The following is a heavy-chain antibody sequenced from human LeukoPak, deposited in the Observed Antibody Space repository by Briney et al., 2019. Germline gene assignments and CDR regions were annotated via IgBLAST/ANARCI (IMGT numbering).Heavy chain of an antibody. CDR2: ISYDGSNK. V-gene: IGHV3-30*18. J-gene: IGHJ6*03. CDR1: GFTFSSYG. Sequence: GRSLRLSCAASGFTFSSYGMHWVRQAPGKGLEWVAVISYDGSNKYYADSVKGRFTISRDNSKNTLYLQMNSLRAEDTAVYYCAKGVGYYYYMDVWGKGTTVTVS. CDR3: AKGVGYYYYMDV.